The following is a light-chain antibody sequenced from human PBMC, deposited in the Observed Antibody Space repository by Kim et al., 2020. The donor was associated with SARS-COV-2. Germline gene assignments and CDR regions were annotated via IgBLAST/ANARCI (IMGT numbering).Light chain of an antibody. CDR1: QSVSNN. J-gene: IGKJ1*01. V-gene: IGKV3-15*01. CDR3: QQYNDWPQT. CDR2: GAS. Sequence: VSPGKRSALSCRASQSVSNNVAWYQQKPGQAPRLLIYGASTRATGIPAGFSGSGSETEFTLTINNLQSEDFAVYYCQQYNDWPQTFGQGTKVDIK.